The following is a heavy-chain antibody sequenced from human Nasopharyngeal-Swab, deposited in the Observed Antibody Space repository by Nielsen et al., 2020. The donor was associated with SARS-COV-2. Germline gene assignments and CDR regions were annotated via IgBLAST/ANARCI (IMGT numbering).Heavy chain of an antibody. CDR3: ARDSRSSGWNWFDP. CDR2: INHRGST. D-gene: IGHD6-19*01. V-gene: IGHV4-34*01. Sequence: SETLSLTCAVYGGSFNNYYWTWIRQPPGKGLEWIGEINHRGSTNCNPSLKSRVTISVDTSKNQFSLKLSSVTAADTAVYYCARDSRSSGWNWFDPWGQGTLVTVSS. CDR1: GGSFNNYY. J-gene: IGHJ5*02.